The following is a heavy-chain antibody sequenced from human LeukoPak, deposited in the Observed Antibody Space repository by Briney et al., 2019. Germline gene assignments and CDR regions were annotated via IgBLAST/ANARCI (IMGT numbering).Heavy chain of an antibody. Sequence: GGSLRLSCAASGFTFSAYAMSWVRQAPGKGLEWVSAISGRGGSKYYADSAKGRFTISRDNSKNTLHLQMNSLRGEESAIYFCAKGCSSTSCSDGETYSGMDVWGQGTTVTVSS. CDR2: ISGRGGSK. D-gene: IGHD2-2*01. V-gene: IGHV3-23*01. J-gene: IGHJ6*02. CDR1: GFTFSAYA. CDR3: AKGCSSTSCSDGETYSGMDV.